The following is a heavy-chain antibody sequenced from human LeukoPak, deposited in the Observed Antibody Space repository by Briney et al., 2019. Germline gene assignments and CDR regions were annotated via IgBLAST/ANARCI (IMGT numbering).Heavy chain of an antibody. J-gene: IGHJ3*02. CDR2: MNPNSGNT. CDR1: GYTFTSYD. D-gene: IGHD6-13*01. Sequence: ASVKVSCKASGYTFTSYDINWVRQATGQGLEWMGWMNPNSGNTGYARKFQGRVTMTRNTSISTAYMELSSLRSEDTAVYYCARGLIAAAGDDAFDIWGQGTMVTVSS. V-gene: IGHV1-8*01. CDR3: ARGLIAAAGDDAFDI.